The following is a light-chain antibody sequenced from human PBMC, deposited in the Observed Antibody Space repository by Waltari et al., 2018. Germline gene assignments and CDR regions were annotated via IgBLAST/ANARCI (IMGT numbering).Light chain of an antibody. CDR1: SGHSSSA. Sequence: QLVLTQSPSVSASLGASVKLTCTLSSGHSSSAIAWHQQQPEKGPRYLMKLNSDGSHTKGDGIPDRFSGSSSGAERYLTISSLQSEDEADYYCQTWGTGIWVFGGGTKLTVL. CDR3: QTWGTGIWV. J-gene: IGLJ3*02. V-gene: IGLV4-69*01. CDR2: LNSDGSH.